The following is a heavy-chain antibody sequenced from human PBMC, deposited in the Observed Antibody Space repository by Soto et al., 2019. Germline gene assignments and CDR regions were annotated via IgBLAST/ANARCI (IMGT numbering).Heavy chain of an antibody. V-gene: IGHV1-3*01. CDR2: INAGNCNT. CDR3: ANEGGGYYDRSGYYYYYYGMDV. D-gene: IGHD3-22*01. Sequence: ASVKVSCKASGYTFTSYAMHWVRQAPGQRLEWMGWINAGNCNTKYSQKFQGRVTITRDTSASTAYMELSSLRSEDTAVYYFANEGGGYYDRSGYYYYYYGMDVWGQGTTVTVSS. CDR1: GYTFTSYA. J-gene: IGHJ6*02.